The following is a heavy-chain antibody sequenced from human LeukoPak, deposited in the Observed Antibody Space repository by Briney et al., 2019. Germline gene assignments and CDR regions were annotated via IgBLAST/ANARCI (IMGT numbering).Heavy chain of an antibody. CDR3: ARANYNWNRPYYFDS. J-gene: IGHJ4*02. Sequence: KPSETLSLTCAVYGGSFSGYYWSWIRQPPGKGLEWIGEINHSGSTNYNPSLKSRVTISVDTSKNQFSLKLSSVTATDTAMYYCARANYNWNRPYYFDSWGQGTLVTVSS. CDR2: INHSGST. CDR1: GGSFSGYY. D-gene: IGHD1-20*01. V-gene: IGHV4-34*01.